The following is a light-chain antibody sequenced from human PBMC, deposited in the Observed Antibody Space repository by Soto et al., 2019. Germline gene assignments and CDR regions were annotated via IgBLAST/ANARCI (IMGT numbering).Light chain of an antibody. J-gene: IGLJ1*01. CDR3: SSYTSSNTLLYV. CDR1: SSDVGGYNY. V-gene: IGLV2-14*01. Sequence: QSALTQPASVSGSPGQSITISCTGTSSDVGGYNYVSWYQQYPGKAPKLMIYEVTNRPSGVSNRFSGSKYGNTASLTISGLQAEDESDYYYSSYTSSNTLLYVFGTRTKATVL. CDR2: EVT.